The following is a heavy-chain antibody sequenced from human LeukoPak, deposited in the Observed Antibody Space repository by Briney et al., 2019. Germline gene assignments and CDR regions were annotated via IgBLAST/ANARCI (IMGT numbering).Heavy chain of an antibody. CDR3: ASCDSGDLDAFDI. CDR2: IYYSGST. CDR1: GGSISSGAYY. J-gene: IGHJ3*02. V-gene: IGHV4-30-4*01. Sequence: PSETLSLTCTVSGGSISSGAYYWSWIRQPPGKGLEWIGYIYYSGSTYYNPSLKSRVTISVEKSKNQFSLKLSSVTAADTAVYYCASCDSGDLDAFDIWGQGTMVTVSS. D-gene: IGHD3-22*01.